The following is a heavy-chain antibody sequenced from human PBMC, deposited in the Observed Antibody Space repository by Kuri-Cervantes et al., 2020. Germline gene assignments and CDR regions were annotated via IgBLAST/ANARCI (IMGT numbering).Heavy chain of an antibody. V-gene: IGHV1-8*01. CDR3: ARDDYGGNPLMPFDI. Sequence: ASVKVSCKASGYTFTSYDIIWVRQAAGQGLEWMGWMKPTSASSGYAQKFQGRVTMTRNTSISTAYMELSSLRSEDTAVYYCARDDYGGNPLMPFDIWGQGTMVTVSS. J-gene: IGHJ3*02. D-gene: IGHD4-23*01. CDR2: MKPTSASS. CDR1: GYTFTSYD.